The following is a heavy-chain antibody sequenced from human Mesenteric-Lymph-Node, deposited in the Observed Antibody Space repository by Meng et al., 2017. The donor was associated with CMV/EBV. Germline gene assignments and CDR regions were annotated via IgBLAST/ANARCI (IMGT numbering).Heavy chain of an antibody. CDR2: ISPYTGNT. CDR1: GYTFRSYG. D-gene: IGHD2-2*02. V-gene: IGHV1-18*01. Sequence: ASVKVSCKASGYTFRSYGISWVRQAPGQGLEWMGWISPYTGNTNYAQNVQGRVTMTTDTSTSTAYMELRSLRSDDTALYYCARDPTLGVVADTIFYYAMDVWGQGTTVTVS. CDR3: ARDPTLGVVADTIFYYAMDV. J-gene: IGHJ6*02.